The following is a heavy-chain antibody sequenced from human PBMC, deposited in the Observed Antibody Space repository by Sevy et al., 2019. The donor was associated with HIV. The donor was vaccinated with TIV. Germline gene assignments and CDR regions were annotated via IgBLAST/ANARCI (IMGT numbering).Heavy chain of an antibody. CDR2: IYYTGSI. J-gene: IGHJ4*02. Sequence: SQTLSLTCNVSGGSITTNGYHWGWIRQPPGKGLEWIGNIYYTGSIFFNPSFKTRVTISVDTSNNQFSLKLTAVTAADTAGYYCARRGNWYLFDYWGQGTLVTVSS. D-gene: IGHD3-16*01. CDR3: ARRGNWYLFDY. CDR1: GGSITTNGYH. V-gene: IGHV4-39*01.